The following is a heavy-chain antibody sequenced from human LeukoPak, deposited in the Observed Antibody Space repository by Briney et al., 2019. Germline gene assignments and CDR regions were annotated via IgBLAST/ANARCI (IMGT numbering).Heavy chain of an antibody. D-gene: IGHD3-16*01. CDR3: ASLSGGHAFDI. V-gene: IGHV3-21*01. CDR2: ISSSSSYI. J-gene: IGHJ3*02. CDR1: GFTFSSYS. Sequence: GGSLRLSCAASGFTFSSYSMNWVRQAPGKGLEWVSSISSSSSYIYYADSVKGRFTISRDNAKNSLYLQMNSLRAEDTAVYYCASLSGGHAFDIWGQGTMVTVSS.